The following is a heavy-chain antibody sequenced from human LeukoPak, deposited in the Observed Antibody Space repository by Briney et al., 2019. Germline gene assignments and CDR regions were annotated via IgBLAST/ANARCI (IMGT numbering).Heavy chain of an antibody. D-gene: IGHD2-21*01. Sequence: SVTLSLTCTVSGGSISSYYWSWIRQPPGKGLEWIGYIYYSGSTNYNPSLKSRVTISVDTSKNQFSLKLSSVTAADTAVYYCARLFEVVDAFDIWGQGTMVTVSS. CDR3: ARLFEVVDAFDI. CDR1: GGSISSYY. V-gene: IGHV4-59*01. CDR2: IYYSGST. J-gene: IGHJ3*02.